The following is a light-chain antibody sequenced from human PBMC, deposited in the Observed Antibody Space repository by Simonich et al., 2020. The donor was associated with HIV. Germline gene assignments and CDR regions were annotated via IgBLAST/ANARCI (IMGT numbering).Light chain of an antibody. CDR2: DAS. J-gene: IGKJ1*01. CDR1: QSVSSN. CDR3: QQYNNWPRT. V-gene: IGKV3-15*01. Sequence: EMVMTQSPATLSLSPGERATLSCRASQSVSSNLAWYQQKPGQAPTLLIYDASTRATGIPARFSGSGSGTEFTLTINRRQSEDFAVYYCQQYNNWPRTFGLGTKVEMK.